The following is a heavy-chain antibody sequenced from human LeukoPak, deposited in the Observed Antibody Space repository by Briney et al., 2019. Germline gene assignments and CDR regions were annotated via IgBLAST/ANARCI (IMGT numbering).Heavy chain of an antibody. CDR3: ARRGRRMVRGNYYFDY. CDR2: IYYSGST. Sequence: PSETLSLTCTVSGDSISSSSYYWDWIRQPPGKGLEWIGSIYYSGSTYYNPSLKSRVTISVDTSKNQFSLKLTSVTAADTAVYYCARRGRRMVRGNYYFDYWGQGTLVTVSS. D-gene: IGHD3-10*01. J-gene: IGHJ4*02. V-gene: IGHV4-39*01. CDR1: GDSISSSSYY.